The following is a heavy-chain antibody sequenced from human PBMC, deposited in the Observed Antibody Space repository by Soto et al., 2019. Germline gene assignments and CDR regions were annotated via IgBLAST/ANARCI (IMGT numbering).Heavy chain of an antibody. Sequence: ASVKVSCKASGYTFTSYAMHWVRQAPGQRLEWMGWINAGNGNTKYSQKFQGRVTITRDTSASTAYMELSSLRPEDSAVYYCAKDRNRAAAVYFFDYWGQGTLVTVSS. CDR1: GYTFTSYA. D-gene: IGHD6-13*01. CDR2: INAGNGNT. CDR3: AKDRNRAAAVYFFDY. J-gene: IGHJ4*02. V-gene: IGHV1-3*01.